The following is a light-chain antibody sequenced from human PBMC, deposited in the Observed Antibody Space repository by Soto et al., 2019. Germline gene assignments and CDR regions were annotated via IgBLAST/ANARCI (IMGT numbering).Light chain of an antibody. V-gene: IGKV1-5*01. CDR1: QSISDW. Sequence: DIQMTQSPSTLSASVGDRVSITCRASQSISDWLAWYQQKRVEAPKLLIYDASRLDSGAPSRFSGRGSGTECILTISSLQPDNFATYYCQQYSSYRHTFGQGTRLDI. CDR2: DAS. CDR3: QQYSSYRHT. J-gene: IGKJ2*01.